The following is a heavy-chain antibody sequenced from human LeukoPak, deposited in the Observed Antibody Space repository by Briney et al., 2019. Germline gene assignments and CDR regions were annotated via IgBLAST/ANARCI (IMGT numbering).Heavy chain of an antibody. CDR1: GFTFSSYA. V-gene: IGHV3-30-3*01. Sequence: PGGSLRLSCAASGFTFSSYAMHWVRQAPGKGLEWVAVISYDGSNKYYADSVKGRFTISRDNSKNTLYLQMNSLRAEDTAVYYCAREGGDSSSWLDYWGQGTLVTVSS. CDR3: AREGGDSSSWLDY. J-gene: IGHJ4*02. D-gene: IGHD6-13*01. CDR2: ISYDGSNK.